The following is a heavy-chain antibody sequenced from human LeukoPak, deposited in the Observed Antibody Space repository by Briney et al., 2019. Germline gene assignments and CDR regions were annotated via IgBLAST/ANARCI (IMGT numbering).Heavy chain of an antibody. D-gene: IGHD2/OR15-2a*01. J-gene: IGHJ4*02. CDR1: GFTFSSYS. Sequence: GGSLRLSCAASGFTFSSYSMNWVRQAPGKGLEWVSYISSSSSTIYYADSVKGRFTISRDNAKNSLYLQMNSLRAEDTAVYYCARGRTTFYFDYWGQGTLVTVSS. V-gene: IGHV3-48*01. CDR3: ARGRTTFYFDY. CDR2: ISSSSSTI.